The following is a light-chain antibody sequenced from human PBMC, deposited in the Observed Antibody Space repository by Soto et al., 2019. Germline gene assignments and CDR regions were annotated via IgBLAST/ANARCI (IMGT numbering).Light chain of an antibody. J-gene: IGLJ3*02. Sequence: NFMLTQPHSESESPGKTVTISCTRSSGSIASNYVQWYQQRPGSAPTTVIYEDNQRPSGVPDRFSGSIDSSSNSASLTISGLKTEDDADYYCQSYDSSNWVFGGGIQLTVL. V-gene: IGLV6-57*04. CDR2: EDN. CDR3: QSYDSSNWV. CDR1: SGSIASNY.